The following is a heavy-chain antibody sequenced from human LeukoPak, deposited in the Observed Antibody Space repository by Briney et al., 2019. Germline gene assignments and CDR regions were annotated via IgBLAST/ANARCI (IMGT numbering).Heavy chain of an antibody. D-gene: IGHD3-10*01. Sequence: SETLSLTCTVSGGSISSYYWSWIRQPPGKGLEWIGYIYYSGSTNYNPSLKSRVTISVDTSKNQFSLKLSSVTAADTAVYYCARSMVRGVPLHPWGQGALVTVSS. CDR2: IYYSGST. CDR1: GGSISSYY. CDR3: ARSMVRGVPLHP. J-gene: IGHJ5*02. V-gene: IGHV4-59*08.